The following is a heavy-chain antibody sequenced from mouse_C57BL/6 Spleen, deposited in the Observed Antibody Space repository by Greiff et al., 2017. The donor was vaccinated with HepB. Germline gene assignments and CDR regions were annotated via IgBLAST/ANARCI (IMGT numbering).Heavy chain of an antibody. J-gene: IGHJ4*01. CDR1: GFTFSSYA. Sequence: DVKLVESGEGLVKPGGSLKLSCAASGFTFSSYAMSWVRQTPEKRLEWVAYISSGGDYIYYADTVKGRFTISRDNARNTLYLQMSSLKSEDTAMYYCTRERGRDYYGSSYAMDYWGQGTSVTVSS. V-gene: IGHV5-9-1*02. CDR2: ISSGGDYI. D-gene: IGHD1-1*01. CDR3: TRERGRDYYGSSYAMDY.